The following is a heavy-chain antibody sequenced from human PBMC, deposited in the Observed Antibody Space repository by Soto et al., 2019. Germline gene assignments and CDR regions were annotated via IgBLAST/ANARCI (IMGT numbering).Heavy chain of an antibody. Sequence: PGESLKISCNVSGCSFTSYCSARVSQMPGKGLEWMGIIYPGDSDTRYSPSFQGQVTISVDKSIRTAYLQWSSLEASDTAMYYCARHVGYGDYSYYYYGMDVWGQGTTVTVSS. CDR3: ARHVGYGDYSYYYYGMDV. J-gene: IGHJ6*02. CDR1: GCSFTSYC. V-gene: IGHV5-51*01. CDR2: IYPGDSDT. D-gene: IGHD4-17*01.